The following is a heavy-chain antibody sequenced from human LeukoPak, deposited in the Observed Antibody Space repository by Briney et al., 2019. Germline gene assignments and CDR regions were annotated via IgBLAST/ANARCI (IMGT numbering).Heavy chain of an antibody. Sequence: QAGGSLRLSCAASGFTFSNAWMSWVRQAPGKGLEWVANIKEDASEDYYVDSVKGRFTISRDNAQNLVFLQMNSLRVEDTAVYYCARDGPTAYFDYWGQGALVTVSS. J-gene: IGHJ4*02. D-gene: IGHD5-18*01. V-gene: IGHV3-7*01. CDR3: ARDGPTAYFDY. CDR2: IKEDASED. CDR1: GFTFSNAW.